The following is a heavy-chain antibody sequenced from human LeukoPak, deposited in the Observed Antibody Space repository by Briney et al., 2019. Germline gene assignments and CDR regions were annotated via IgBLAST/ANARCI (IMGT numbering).Heavy chain of an antibody. CDR2: IYYIGIT. J-gene: IGHJ3*02. D-gene: IGHD3-3*01. V-gene: IGHV4-30-4*01. CDR3: AREVEWLLASIPDAAFDI. Sequence: SETLSLTCTVSGGSISSWDDYWRWIRQPPGKVLEWIGYIYYIGITYYNPALKSRVTISVDTSNNQFSLKLSSVTAADTAVYSCAREVEWLLASIPDAAFDIWGQGTMVTVSS. CDR1: GGSISSWDDY.